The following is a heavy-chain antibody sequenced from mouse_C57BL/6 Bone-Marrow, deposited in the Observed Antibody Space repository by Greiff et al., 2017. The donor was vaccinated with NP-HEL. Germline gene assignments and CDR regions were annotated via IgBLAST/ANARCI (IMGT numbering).Heavy chain of an antibody. Sequence: QVQLQQPGAELVMPGASVKLSCKASGYTFTSYGMHWVKQRPGQGLEWIGEIDPSDSYTNYNQKFKGKSTLTVDKSSSTAYMQLSSLTSEDSAVYYCARAGDDGFDYWGQGTTLTVSS. CDR1: GYTFTSYG. CDR3: ARAGDDGFDY. V-gene: IGHV1-69*01. J-gene: IGHJ2*01. CDR2: IDPSDSYT.